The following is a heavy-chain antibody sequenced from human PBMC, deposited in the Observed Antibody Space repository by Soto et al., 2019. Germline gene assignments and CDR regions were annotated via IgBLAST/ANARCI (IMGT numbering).Heavy chain of an antibody. D-gene: IGHD6-13*01. V-gene: IGHV3-48*02. J-gene: IGHJ4*02. Sequence: EVQLVESGGGLVQPGGSLRLSCAASGFTFSSYSMNWVRQAPGKGLXXXXXXXXXSSTIYYADSVKGRFTISRDNAKNSLYLQMNSLRDEDTAVYYCARDQLQYSSSWYSPKTDLDYWGQGTLVTVSS. CDR1: GFTFSSYS. CDR3: ARDQLQYSSSWYSPKTDLDY. CDR2: XXXXSSTI.